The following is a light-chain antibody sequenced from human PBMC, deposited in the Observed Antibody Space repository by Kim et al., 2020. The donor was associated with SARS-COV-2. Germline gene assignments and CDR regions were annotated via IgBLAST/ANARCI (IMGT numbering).Light chain of an antibody. CDR3: QQYKDWPRT. J-gene: IGKJ1*01. CDR2: GAS. Sequence: VSPGERATLSCRASQSVSSNLAWYQQKPGKAPRLLMYGASTRATGIPARFSGSGSETEFTLTISSLQSEDFAVYYCQQYKDWPRTFGQGTKVDIK. V-gene: IGKV3-15*01. CDR1: QSVSSN.